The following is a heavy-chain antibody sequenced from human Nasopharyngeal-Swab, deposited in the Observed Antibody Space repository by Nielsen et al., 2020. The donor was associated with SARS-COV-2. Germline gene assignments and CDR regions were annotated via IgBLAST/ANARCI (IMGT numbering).Heavy chain of an antibody. Sequence: ASVKVSCKASGYTFTSYGISWVRQAPGQGLEWMGWISAYNGNTNYAQKLQGRVTMTTDTSTSTAYMELRSLRSDDTAVYYCARQEGIAVAGTNYYYYYGVDVWGQGTTVTVSS. CDR1: GYTFTSYG. D-gene: IGHD6-19*01. CDR2: ISAYNGNT. J-gene: IGHJ6*02. V-gene: IGHV1-18*01. CDR3: ARQEGIAVAGTNYYYYYGVDV.